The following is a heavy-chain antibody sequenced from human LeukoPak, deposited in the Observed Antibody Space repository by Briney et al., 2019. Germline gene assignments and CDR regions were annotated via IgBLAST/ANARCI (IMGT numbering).Heavy chain of an antibody. J-gene: IGHJ6*04. CDR1: GFTFSSYG. Sequence: GGSLRLSCAASGFTFSSYGMHWVRQAPGKGLEWVAVIWYDGNNKYYEDSVKGRFTISRDNSKNTLCLQMNSLRAEDTAVYYCARDQGTTVYGMDVWGKGTTVTVSS. D-gene: IGHD4-11*01. V-gene: IGHV3-33*01. CDR3: ARDQGTTVYGMDV. CDR2: IWYDGNNK.